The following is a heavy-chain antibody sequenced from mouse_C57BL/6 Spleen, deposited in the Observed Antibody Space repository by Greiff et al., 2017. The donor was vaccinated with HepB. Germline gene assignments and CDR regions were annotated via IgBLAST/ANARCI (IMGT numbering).Heavy chain of an antibody. CDR1: GYAFSSSW. Sequence: QVQLKQSGPELVKPGASVKISCKASGYAFSSSWMNWVKQRPGKGLEWIGRIYPGDGDTNYNGKFKGKATLTADKSSSTAYMQLSSLTSEDSAVYVGARSRSNYGGDDYAMDYWGQGTSVTVSS. D-gene: IGHD2-5*01. CDR3: ARSRSNYGGDDYAMDY. CDR2: IYPGDGDT. V-gene: IGHV1-82*01. J-gene: IGHJ4*01.